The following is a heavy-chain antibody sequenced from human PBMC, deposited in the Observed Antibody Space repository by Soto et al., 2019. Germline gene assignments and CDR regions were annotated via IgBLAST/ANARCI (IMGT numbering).Heavy chain of an antibody. Sequence: GGSLRLSCAASGFIFNNYAMNWVRQAPGRGLEWVSGISGNGGITYYADSVKGRFTISRDNSKNTLYLQMNSLRAEDTAEYFCAKGRGYNYGPSDYWGQGTLVTVSS. CDR1: GFIFNNYA. J-gene: IGHJ4*02. D-gene: IGHD5-18*01. V-gene: IGHV3-23*01. CDR2: ISGNGGIT. CDR3: AKGRGYNYGPSDY.